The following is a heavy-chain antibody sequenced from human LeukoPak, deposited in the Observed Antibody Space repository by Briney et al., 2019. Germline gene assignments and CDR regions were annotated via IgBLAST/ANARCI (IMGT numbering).Heavy chain of an antibody. CDR2: ISSSSSYI. D-gene: IGHD3-22*01. V-gene: IGHV3-21*04. CDR3: AKSHSPYDSSGLLTSINPKFGY. Sequence: GGSLRLSCAASGFTFSSYSMNWVRQAPGKGLEWVSSISSSSSYIYYADSVKGRFTISRDNSKNTLYLQMNSLRAEDTAVYYCAKSHSPYDSSGLLTSINPKFGYWGQGTLVTVSS. J-gene: IGHJ4*02. CDR1: GFTFSSYS.